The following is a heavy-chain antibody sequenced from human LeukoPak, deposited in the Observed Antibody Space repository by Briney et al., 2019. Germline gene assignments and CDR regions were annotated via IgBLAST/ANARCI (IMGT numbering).Heavy chain of an antibody. J-gene: IGHJ1*01. CDR1: GFTFSSYW. CDR3: ASPGPVTTDPWDFQN. V-gene: IGHV3-74*01. CDR2: INSDGSST. Sequence: PGGSLRLSCAASGFTFSSYWMHWVRQAPGKGLVWVSRINSDGSSTSYADSVKGRFTISRDNAKNTLYLQMNSLRAEDTAVYYCASPGPVTTDPWDFQNWGQGTLVTVSS. D-gene: IGHD4-17*01.